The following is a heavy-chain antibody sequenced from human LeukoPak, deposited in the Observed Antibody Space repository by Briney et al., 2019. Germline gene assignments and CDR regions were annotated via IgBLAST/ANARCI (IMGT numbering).Heavy chain of an antibody. CDR1: GFTFSSYA. V-gene: IGHV3-23*01. Sequence: GGSLRLSCAASGFTFSSYAMSWVRQAPGKGLEWVSAISGSGSSTYYADSVKGRFTISRDNSKNTLYLQMNSLRAEDTAVYYCAKNLGWLQLQGDYWGQGTLVTVSS. J-gene: IGHJ4*02. D-gene: IGHD5-24*01. CDR2: ISGSGSST. CDR3: AKNLGWLQLQGDY.